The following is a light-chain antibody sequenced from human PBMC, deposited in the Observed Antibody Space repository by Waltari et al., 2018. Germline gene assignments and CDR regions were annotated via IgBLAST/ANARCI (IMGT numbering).Light chain of an antibody. CDR3: QQRSNWPPIFT. CDR1: QSVGSY. CDR2: DAS. Sequence: EIVLTQSPATLSLSPGERATISCRASQSVGSYLAWYQQKPGQAPRLLIYDASKRATGTPARFSGNGSGTDFSLSISSLEPEDFGVYYCQQRSNWPPIFTFGPGTKVDIK. J-gene: IGKJ3*01. V-gene: IGKV3-11*01.